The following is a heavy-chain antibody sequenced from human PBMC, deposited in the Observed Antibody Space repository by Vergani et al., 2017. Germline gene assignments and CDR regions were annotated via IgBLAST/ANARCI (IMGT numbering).Heavy chain of an antibody. CDR1: GGSISSSTYS. CDR2: IYYSGST. D-gene: IGHD4-11*01. J-gene: IGHJ4*02. V-gene: IGHV4-39*07. CDR3: ASLATVTTYFDC. Sequence: QLQLQESGPGLVKPSETLSLTCTVSGGSISSSTYSWGWFRQPPGKGLEWIGSIYYSGSTYYNPSLKSRVTISVDTSKNQIALRLSSVTAADTAVDYCASLATVTTYFDCWGQGTLVTVAS.